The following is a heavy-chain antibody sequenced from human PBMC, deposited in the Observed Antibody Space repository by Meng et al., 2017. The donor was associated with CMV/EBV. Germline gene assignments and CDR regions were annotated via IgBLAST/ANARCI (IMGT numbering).Heavy chain of an antibody. J-gene: IGHJ1*01. CDR3: ARRGQLGGAFRH. D-gene: IGHD6-6*01. CDR2: ISSSGSTI. CDR1: GFTFSSYE. V-gene: IGHV3-48*03. Sequence: SCAASGFTFSSYEMNWVRQAPGKGLEWVSYISSSGSTIYYADSVKGRFTISRDNAKNSLYLQMNSLRAEDTAVYYCARRGQLGGAFRHWGQGTLVTVSS.